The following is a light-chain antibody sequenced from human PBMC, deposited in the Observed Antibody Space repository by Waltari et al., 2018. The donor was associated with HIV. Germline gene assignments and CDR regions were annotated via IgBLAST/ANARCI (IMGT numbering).Light chain of an antibody. CDR3: QVFGSSPRFT. CDR2: GAS. Sequence: EIVLTQSPGTLSLSPGDRATLSCRASQSVSDSFLNWYQQKPGQAPRLLIYGASSRATGIPDRFRGSGSGTDVTLTISRLEPEDYAVYYCQVFGSSPRFTFGPGTRVEIK. V-gene: IGKV3-20*01. CDR1: QSVSDSF. J-gene: IGKJ3*01.